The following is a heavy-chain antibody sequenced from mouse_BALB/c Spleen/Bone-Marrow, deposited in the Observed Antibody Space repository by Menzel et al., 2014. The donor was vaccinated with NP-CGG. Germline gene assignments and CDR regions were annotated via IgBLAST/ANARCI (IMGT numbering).Heavy chain of an antibody. CDR1: GFNIKDTY. V-gene: IGHV14-3*02. D-gene: IGHD4-1*01. J-gene: IGHJ4*01. CDR2: TDPANGNT. CDR3: ARWEYYAMDY. Sequence: VQLQQSGAELVKPGASVKLSCTASGFNIKDTYMHWVKQSPEQGLEWIGRTDPANGNTKYDPKFQGKATITADTSSNTAYLQLSSLTSEDTAVYYCARWEYYAMDYWGQGTSVTVSS.